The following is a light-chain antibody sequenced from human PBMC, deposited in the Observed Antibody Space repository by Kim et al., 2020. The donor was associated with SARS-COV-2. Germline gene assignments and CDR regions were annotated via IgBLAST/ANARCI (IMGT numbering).Light chain of an antibody. J-gene: IGLJ2*01. V-gene: IGLV3-1*01. CDR2: QDS. Sequence: SYELTQPPSVSVSPGQTASITCSGDKLGDKYACWYQQKPGQSPVLVIYQDSKRPSGIPERFSGSNSGNTATLTISGTQAMDVADYYCQAWDSSSVVFGGGTQLTVL. CDR3: QAWDSSSVV. CDR1: KLGDKY.